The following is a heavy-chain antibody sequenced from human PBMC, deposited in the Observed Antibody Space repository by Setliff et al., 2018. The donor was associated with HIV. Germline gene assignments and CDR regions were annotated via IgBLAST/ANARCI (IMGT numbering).Heavy chain of an antibody. CDR1: GGSIDFYY. V-gene: IGHV4-59*12. CDR2: IYHSGSR. CDR3: ARGDIVVVGLDY. J-gene: IGHJ4*02. Sequence: SETLSLTCTVSGGSIDFYYWSWIRQSPGKGLEWIGYIYHSGSRYYNPSLRSRVTISVDTSKNQFSLKLTSVTVADTAVYYCARGDIVVVGLDYWGQGTLVTVSS. D-gene: IGHD2-21*01.